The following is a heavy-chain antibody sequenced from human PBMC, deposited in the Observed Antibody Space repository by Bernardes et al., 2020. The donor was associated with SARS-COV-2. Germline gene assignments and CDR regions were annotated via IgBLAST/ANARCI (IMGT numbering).Heavy chain of an antibody. Sequence: GGSLRLSCAASGFTFSSYSMNWVRQAPGKGLEWVSSISSSSSYIYYADSVKGRFTISRDNAKNSLYLQMNSLRAEDTAVYYCATYYDFWSGYRGYWGQGTLVTVSS. J-gene: IGHJ4*02. CDR3: ATYYDFWSGYRGY. D-gene: IGHD3-3*01. CDR2: ISSSSSYI. CDR1: GFTFSSYS. V-gene: IGHV3-21*01.